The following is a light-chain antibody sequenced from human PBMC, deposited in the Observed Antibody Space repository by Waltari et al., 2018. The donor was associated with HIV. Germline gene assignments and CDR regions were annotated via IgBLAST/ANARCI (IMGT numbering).Light chain of an antibody. CDR2: GNS. J-gene: IGLJ1*01. Sequence: QSVLTQPPSVSGAPGQRVTISCPGSSSNIGAGYDVPWYQQLPGTAPKLLIYGNSNRPSGVPDRFSGSKSGTSASLAITGLQAEDEADYYCQSYDSSLSVLYVFGTGTKVTVL. V-gene: IGLV1-40*01. CDR3: QSYDSSLSVLYV. CDR1: SSNIGAGYD.